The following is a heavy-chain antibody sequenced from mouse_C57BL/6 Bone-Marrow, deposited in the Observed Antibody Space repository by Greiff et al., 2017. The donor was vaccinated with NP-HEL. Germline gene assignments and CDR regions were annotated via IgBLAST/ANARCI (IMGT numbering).Heavy chain of an antibody. D-gene: IGHD1-1*01. CDR2: ISNGGGST. V-gene: IGHV5-12*01. J-gene: IGHJ4*01. CDR1: GFTFSDYY. CDR3: ARQGYYYGSSYYAMDY. Sequence: DVKLVESGGGLVQPGGSLKLSCAASGFTFSDYYMYWVRQTPEKRLEWVAYISNGGGSTYYPDTVKGRFTISRDNAKNTLYLQMSRLKSEDTAMYYCARQGYYYGSSYYAMDYWGQGTSVTVSS.